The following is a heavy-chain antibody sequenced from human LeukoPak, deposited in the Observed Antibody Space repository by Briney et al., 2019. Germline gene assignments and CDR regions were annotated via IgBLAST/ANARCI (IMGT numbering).Heavy chain of an antibody. J-gene: IGHJ4*02. D-gene: IGHD1-14*01. CDR3: AKDLTRGPATYFFDC. CDR2: FDGNAHGT. V-gene: IGHV3-23*01. Sequence: GGSLRLSCATSGFTFSQFGMTWVRQPPGKGLEWVASFDGNAHGTYFADSVKGRFTISRDNSKNTLYLQMTSLRAEDTALYYCAKDLTRGPATYFFDCWGRGTLVTVSS. CDR1: GFTFSQFG.